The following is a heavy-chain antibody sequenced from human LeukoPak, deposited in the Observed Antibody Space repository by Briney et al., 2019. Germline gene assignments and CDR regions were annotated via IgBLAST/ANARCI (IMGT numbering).Heavy chain of an antibody. CDR1: GYTFTSYD. CDR2: MNPNSGNT. D-gene: IGHD3-10*01. J-gene: IGHJ4*02. V-gene: IGHV1-8*03. CDR3: ARMYYGSEIDY. Sequence: ASVKVSCKASGYTFTSYDINWVRQATGQGLEWMGWMNPNSGNTGYAQKFQGRVTITRNTSISTAYMELSSLRSEDTGVYYCARMYYGSEIDYWGQGTLVTVSS.